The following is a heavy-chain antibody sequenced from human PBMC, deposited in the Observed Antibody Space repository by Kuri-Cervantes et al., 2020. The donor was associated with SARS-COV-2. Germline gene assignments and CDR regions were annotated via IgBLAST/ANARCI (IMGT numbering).Heavy chain of an antibody. Sequence: GESLKISWAASGFTFSSYAMHWVRQAPGKGLEWVAVISYDGSNKYYADSVKGRFTISRDNSKNTLYLQMNSLRAEDTAVYYCARPCHAGEVFTMVQGVIIPRAEYFQHWGQGTLVTVSS. V-gene: IGHV3-30-3*01. J-gene: IGHJ1*01. CDR3: ARPCHAGEVFTMVQGVIIPRAEYFQH. D-gene: IGHD3-10*01. CDR2: ISYDGSNK. CDR1: GFTFSSYA.